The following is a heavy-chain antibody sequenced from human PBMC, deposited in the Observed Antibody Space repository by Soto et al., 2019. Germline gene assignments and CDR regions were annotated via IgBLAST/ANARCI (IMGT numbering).Heavy chain of an antibody. Sequence: GESLKISSKCSGYSFTSYWIGLVRQMPGKGLEWMGIIYPDDSDTRYSPSFQGQVTISADKSISTAYLQWSSLKASDTAMYYCARDYDSSGYYSDAFDIWGQGTMVTVSS. CDR2: IYPDDSDT. CDR3: ARDYDSSGYYSDAFDI. V-gene: IGHV5-51*01. D-gene: IGHD3-22*01. CDR1: GYSFTSYW. J-gene: IGHJ3*02.